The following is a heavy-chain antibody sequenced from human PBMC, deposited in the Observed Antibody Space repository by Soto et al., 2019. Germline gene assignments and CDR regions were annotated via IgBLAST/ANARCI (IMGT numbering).Heavy chain of an antibody. CDR3: ARDRVASCWVGGFGY. D-gene: IGHD6-19*01. CDR2: ISYDGSNK. CDR1: AFTFSSYA. J-gene: IGHJ4*02. V-gene: IGHV3-30-3*01. Sequence: QVQLVESGGGVVQPGRSLRLSCAASAFTFSSYAMHWVRQAPGKGLEWVAVISYDGSNKYYADSVKGRFTISRDNSKNPMYLQMNSLRAEDTDLYYCARDRVASCWVGGFGYWGQGSLVTVSS.